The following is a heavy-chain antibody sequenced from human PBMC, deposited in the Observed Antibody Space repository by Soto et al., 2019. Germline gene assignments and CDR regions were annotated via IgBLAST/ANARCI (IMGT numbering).Heavy chain of an antibody. Sequence: AWSLRLSCAASGFPFIRYSMSWVRKATGKGLEWVSAISGSAEITYYADSVKGRFTISRDNSINMLYLQMNSLRTEDTALYYCAHPRGYGVFDAYDCLGQGAMVTV. CDR2: ISGSAEIT. J-gene: IGHJ3*01. D-gene: IGHD4-17*01. CDR3: AHPRGYGVFDAYDC. V-gene: IGHV3-23*01. CDR1: GFPFIRYS.